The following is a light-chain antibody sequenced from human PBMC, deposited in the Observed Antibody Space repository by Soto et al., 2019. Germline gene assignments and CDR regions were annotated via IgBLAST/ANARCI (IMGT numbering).Light chain of an antibody. J-gene: IGKJ4*01. CDR1: QTISSW. CDR2: KAS. V-gene: IGKV1-5*03. CDR3: QQLYSFPLT. Sequence: IQMTQSPSTLSGSVGDRVTITCRASQTISSWLAWYQQKPGKAPKLPIYKASTLKSGVPSRFSGSGSGTEFTLTISSLQPEDFATYYCQQLYSFPLTFGGGTKVDIK.